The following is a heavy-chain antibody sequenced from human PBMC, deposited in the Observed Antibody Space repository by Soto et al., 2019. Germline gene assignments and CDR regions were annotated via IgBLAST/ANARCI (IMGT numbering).Heavy chain of an antibody. D-gene: IGHD1-20*01. CDR3: APDGLGITASSYPTLPGRKKFEP. J-gene: IGHJ5*02. Sequence: GASVKVSCKVSGYTLTELSMHWVRQAPGKGLEWMGGFDPEDGETIYAQKFQGRVTMTEDTSTDTAYMELSSLRSEDTAVYYCAPDGLGITASSYPTLPGRKKFEPWGEATLVTVSA. V-gene: IGHV1-24*01. CDR1: GYTLTELS. CDR2: FDPEDGET.